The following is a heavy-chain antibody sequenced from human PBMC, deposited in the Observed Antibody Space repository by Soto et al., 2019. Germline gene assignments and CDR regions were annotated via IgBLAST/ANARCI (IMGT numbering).Heavy chain of an antibody. Sequence: QVQLQESGPGLVKPSQTLSLTCTVSGGSISSGGYYWSWIRQHPGKGLEWIGYIYYSGSTYYNPALKSLVTISVDTSKNQFSLKLSSVTAADTAVYYCARDRGPWTNFDYWGQGTLVTVSS. CDR2: IYYSGST. CDR3: ARDRGPWTNFDY. V-gene: IGHV4-31*01. D-gene: IGHD1-26*01. J-gene: IGHJ4*02. CDR1: GGSISSGGYY.